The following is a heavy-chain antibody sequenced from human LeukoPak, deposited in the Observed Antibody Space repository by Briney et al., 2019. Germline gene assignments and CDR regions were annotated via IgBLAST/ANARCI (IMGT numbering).Heavy chain of an antibody. V-gene: IGHV1-69*02. CDR1: GGTFSSYT. J-gene: IGHJ5*02. Sequence: SVKVSCKASGGTFSSYTISWVRQAPGQGLEWMGRIIPILGIANYAQKFQGRVTITADKSTSKAYMELSSLRSGDPAVYYCSRGSRYWFDPWGQGTLVTVSS. D-gene: IGHD3-16*02. CDR3: SRGSRYWFDP. CDR2: IIPILGIA.